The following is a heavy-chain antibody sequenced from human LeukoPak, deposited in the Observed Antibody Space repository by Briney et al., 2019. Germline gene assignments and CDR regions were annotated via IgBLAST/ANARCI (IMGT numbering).Heavy chain of an antibody. CDR1: GGSLSSSCYY. CDR3: ARPKDCSGGSCYGAAFDI. Sequence: SETLSLTCTVSGGSLSSSCYYWGWIRQPPGKGLAWIGSIFDSGSTYYNPSLKSRFPISVDTSKNPFSLKLSSVTAADTAVYYCARPKDCSGGSCYGAAFDIWGQGTMVTVSS. D-gene: IGHD2-15*01. V-gene: IGHV4-39*01. CDR2: IFDSGST. J-gene: IGHJ3*02.